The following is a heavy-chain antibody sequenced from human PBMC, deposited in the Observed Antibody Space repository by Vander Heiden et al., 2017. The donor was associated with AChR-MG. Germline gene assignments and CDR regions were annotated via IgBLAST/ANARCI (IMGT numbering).Heavy chain of an antibody. CDR2: ISSTGSYI. CDR1: GFTFSSYS. J-gene: IGHJ6*03. CDR3: ARVYCSGGSCLKYHYYYYMDV. D-gene: IGHD2-15*01. V-gene: IGHV3-21*01. Sequence: EVQLVESGGGLVKPGGSLRLSCAASGFTFSSYSMNWVRQAPGKGLEWVTSISSTGSYIYYADSVKGRFTISRDNAKNSLYLQMNSLRAEDTAVYYCARVYCSGGSCLKYHYYYYMDVWGKGTTVTVSS.